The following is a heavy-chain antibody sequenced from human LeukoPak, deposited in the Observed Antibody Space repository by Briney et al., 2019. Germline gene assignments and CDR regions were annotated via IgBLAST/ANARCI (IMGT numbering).Heavy chain of an antibody. J-gene: IGHJ4*02. CDR1: GGSISSSNW. D-gene: IGHD2-15*01. Sequence: PSGTLSLTCAVSGGSISSSNWWNWVRQPPGKGLEWIGEIYHSGSTNYNPSLKSRVTTSIDRSKNQFSLKLSFVTAADTAVYYCARGSGVVSATFDYWGQGTLVTVSS. CDR3: ARGSGVVSATFDY. CDR2: IYHSGST. V-gene: IGHV4-4*02.